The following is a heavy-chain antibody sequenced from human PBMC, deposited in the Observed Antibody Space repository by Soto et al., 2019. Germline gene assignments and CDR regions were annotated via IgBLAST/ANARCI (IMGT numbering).Heavy chain of an antibody. CDR3: AEGVGFSASDHPNSGMYV. CDR2: IIPIFGTA. V-gene: IGHV1-69*13. D-gene: IGHD1-26*01. Sequence: GASVKVSCKASGGTFSSYAISWVRQAPGQGLEWMGGIIPIFGTANYAQKFQGRVTITADESTSTAYMELSSLRSEDTAVYYCAEGVGFSASDHPNSGMYVWGQGTTVTVS. CDR1: GGTFSSYA. J-gene: IGHJ6*02.